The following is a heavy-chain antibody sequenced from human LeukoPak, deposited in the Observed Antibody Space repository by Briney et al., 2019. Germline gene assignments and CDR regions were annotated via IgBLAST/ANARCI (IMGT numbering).Heavy chain of an antibody. D-gene: IGHD6-13*01. CDR1: GFTFRSYW. CDR2: INIDGSGA. CDR3: AREGYSSSYMDV. J-gene: IGHJ6*03. V-gene: IGHV3-74*01. Sequence: GGSLRLSCAASGFTFRSYWMHWVRQVPGKGLVWVSRINIDGSGATYADSVKGRFTISRDNAKNSLYLQMNSLRAEDTAVYYCAREGYSSSYMDVWGKGTTVTVSS.